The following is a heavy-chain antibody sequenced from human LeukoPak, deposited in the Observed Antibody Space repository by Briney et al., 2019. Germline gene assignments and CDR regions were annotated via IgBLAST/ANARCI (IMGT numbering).Heavy chain of an antibody. CDR1: GASISDFY. V-gene: IGHV4-59*01. CDR3: ARGSNWFDP. J-gene: IGHJ5*02. D-gene: IGHD6-6*01. Sequence: SETLPLTCTVSGASISDFYWSWIRLPPGKGVEWIGYIYYSGSTNYNPSLKSRVTISKDTSKKWVSLKLTSVTAADTAVYYCARGSNWFDPWGQGILVTVSS. CDR2: IYYSGST.